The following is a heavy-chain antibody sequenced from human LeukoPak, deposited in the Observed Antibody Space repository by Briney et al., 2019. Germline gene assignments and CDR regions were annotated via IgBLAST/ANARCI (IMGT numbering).Heavy chain of an antibody. D-gene: IGHD3-22*01. V-gene: IGHV3-30-3*01. J-gene: IGHJ4*02. CDR3: ARDPGKGITMIVDY. Sequence: GGSLRLSCAASGFTFSSYAMHWVRQAPGKGLEWVAVISYDGSNKYYADSVKGRFTISRDNSKNTLYLQTNSLRAEDTAVYYCARDPGKGITMIVDYWGQGTLVTVSS. CDR1: GFTFSSYA. CDR2: ISYDGSNK.